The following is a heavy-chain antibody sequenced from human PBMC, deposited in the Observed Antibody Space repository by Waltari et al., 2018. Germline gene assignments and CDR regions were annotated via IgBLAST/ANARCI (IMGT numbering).Heavy chain of an antibody. CDR3: ARDGDLMGYPLPTLDY. V-gene: IGHV4-4*07. CDR2: IYTSGST. CDR1: GGSISSYY. J-gene: IGHJ4*02. Sequence: QVQLQESGPGLVKPSETLSLTCTVSGGSISSYYWSWIRQPAGKGLEWIGRIYTSGSTNYNPSLKSRVTMSVDTSKNQFSLKLSSVTAADTAVYYCARDGDLMGYPLPTLDYWGQGTLVTVSS. D-gene: IGHD2-2*01.